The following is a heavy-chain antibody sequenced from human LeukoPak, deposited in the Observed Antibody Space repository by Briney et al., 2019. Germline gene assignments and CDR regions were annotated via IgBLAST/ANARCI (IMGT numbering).Heavy chain of an antibody. J-gene: IGHJ6*03. CDR1: GFTFSSYG. D-gene: IGHD3-10*01. CDR2: ISGSGDRT. Sequence: GGSLRLSCAASGFTFSSYGMSWVRQAPGKGLEWVSSISGSGDRTYYADSVKGRFTISRDNSKNTLYLQMNSLRAEDTAVYYCAKGGAVSSKSITMVRGTRRFYYYMDVWGKGTTVTISS. V-gene: IGHV3-23*01. CDR3: AKGGAVSSKSITMVRGTRRFYYYMDV.